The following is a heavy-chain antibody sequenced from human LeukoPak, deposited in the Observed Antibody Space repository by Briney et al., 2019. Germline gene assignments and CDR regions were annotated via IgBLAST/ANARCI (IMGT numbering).Heavy chain of an antibody. J-gene: IGHJ5*02. CDR2: IYYTGST. CDR3: ARDDSSIAAGGFDP. D-gene: IGHD6-13*01. V-gene: IGHV4-59*02. CDR1: GGSVSSYY. Sequence: SETLSLTCTVSGGSVSSYYWSWIRQPPGKGLEWIGYIYYTGSTNYNPSLKSRVTISVDTSKNQFSLKLSSVTAADTAVYYWARDDSSIAAGGFDPWGQGTLVTVSS.